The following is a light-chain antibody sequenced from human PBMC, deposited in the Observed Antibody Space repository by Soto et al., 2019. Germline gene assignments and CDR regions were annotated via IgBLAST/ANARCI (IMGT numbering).Light chain of an antibody. CDR2: GAS. Sequence: EIVMTQSPASLSVSPWERATLSCRASQSVSSSYLAWYQHKPGQAPRLLIYGASSRATGIPDRFSGSGSGTDFTLTISRLEAEDFAVYYCQQYGSPPLTFGQGTKVDIK. V-gene: IGKV3-20*01. J-gene: IGKJ1*01. CDR1: QSVSSSY. CDR3: QQYGSPPLT.